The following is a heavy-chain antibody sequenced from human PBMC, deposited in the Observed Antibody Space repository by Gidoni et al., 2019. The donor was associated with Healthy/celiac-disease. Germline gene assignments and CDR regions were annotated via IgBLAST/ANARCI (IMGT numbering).Heavy chain of an antibody. Sequence: EVQLVESGGGLVQPGGSLRLSCAASGFTVSSNYMSWVRQAPGKGLEGVSGSDSGGSTYYADAVKGRFTISRDNSKNTLYLQMNSLRAEDTAVYYCARAPRNFYCSGGSCKHNWFDPWGQGTLVTVSS. J-gene: IGHJ5*02. D-gene: IGHD2-15*01. V-gene: IGHV3-66*01. CDR1: GFTVSSNY. CDR2: SDSGGST. CDR3: ARAPRNFYCSGGSCKHNWFDP.